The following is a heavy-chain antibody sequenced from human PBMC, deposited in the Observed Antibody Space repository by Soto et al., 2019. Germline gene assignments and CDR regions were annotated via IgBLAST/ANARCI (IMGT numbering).Heavy chain of an antibody. V-gene: IGHV1-69*13. CDR1: GGTFSSDA. Sequence: SVKVSCKASGGTFSSDAFSWVQQAPGQGLEWMGGIIPTSGTANYAQKFQGRATITADESTSTAYMELSSLTSEDTAVYFCARGQGYCSGGICYYYYYGMDVWGQGTTVTVSS. D-gene: IGHD2-15*01. CDR2: IIPTSGTA. J-gene: IGHJ6*02. CDR3: ARGQGYCSGGICYYYYYGMDV.